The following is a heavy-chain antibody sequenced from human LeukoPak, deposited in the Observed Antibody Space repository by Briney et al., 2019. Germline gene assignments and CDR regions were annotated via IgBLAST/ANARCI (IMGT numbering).Heavy chain of an antibody. Sequence: GGSLRLSCAASGFTFSSYWMSWVRQAPGKGLEWVANIKQDGSEKYYVDSVKGRFTISRDNGKNSLYLQMNSLRAEDTAVYYCARDLEVVILPAAIGYWGQGTLVTVSS. V-gene: IGHV3-7*01. CDR3: ARDLEVVILPAAIGY. J-gene: IGHJ4*02. CDR1: GFTFSSYW. D-gene: IGHD2-2*02. CDR2: IKQDGSEK.